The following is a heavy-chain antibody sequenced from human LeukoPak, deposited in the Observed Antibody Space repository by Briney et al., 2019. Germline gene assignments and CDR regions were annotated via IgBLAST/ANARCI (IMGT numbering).Heavy chain of an antibody. CDR2: ISGSGGST. Sequence: GGSLTLSCAASGFTFGNYAMSWVRQAPGKGLEWVSAISGSGGSTYYADSVKGRFTISRDNSQNTLYLQMNSLRAEDTAVYYCAKTFYDYVWGSTIDYWGQGTLVTVSS. V-gene: IGHV3-23*01. J-gene: IGHJ4*02. CDR3: AKTFYDYVWGSTIDY. CDR1: GFTFGNYA. D-gene: IGHD3-16*01.